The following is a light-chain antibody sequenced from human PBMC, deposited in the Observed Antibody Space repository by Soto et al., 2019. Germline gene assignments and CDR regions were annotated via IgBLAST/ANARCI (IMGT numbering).Light chain of an antibody. Sequence: DIVMTQSPATLSVSPGERATLSCRASQTVRSNLAWYQQKPGQAPRLLIYDASARATAIPARFSGSGSGSDFTLTISSLQSEDFAVYYCQQYNKWPLTFGGGNKVEI. CDR1: QTVRSN. J-gene: IGKJ4*01. CDR2: DAS. V-gene: IGKV3-15*01. CDR3: QQYNKWPLT.